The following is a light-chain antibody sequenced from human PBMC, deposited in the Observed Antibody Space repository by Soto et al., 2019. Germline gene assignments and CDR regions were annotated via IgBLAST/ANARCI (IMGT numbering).Light chain of an antibody. Sequence: DLQMTQSPSTLSASVGDRVTITCRASQSISTWLAWFQQKPGKAPNLLIYRASNLQSGVPSRFSGSGSGTEFTLTISSLQPDDFATYYCQQYNTYPLTFGGGTRVEIK. V-gene: IGKV1-5*03. CDR1: QSISTW. CDR2: RAS. J-gene: IGKJ4*01. CDR3: QQYNTYPLT.